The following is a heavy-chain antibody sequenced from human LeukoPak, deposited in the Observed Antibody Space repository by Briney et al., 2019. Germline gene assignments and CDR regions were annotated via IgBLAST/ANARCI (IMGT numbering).Heavy chain of an antibody. CDR1: GYSISSGYY. CDR2: IYHSGST. D-gene: IGHD2-2*01. Sequence: KSSETLSLTCAVSGYSISSGYYWGWIRQPPGKGLEWIGSIYHSGSTYYNPSLKSRVTISVDTSKNQFSLKLSSVTAADTAVYYCAIFPPAGPAATKYYYYYYYMDVWGKGTTVTVSS. CDR3: AIFPPAGPAATKYYYYYYYMDV. V-gene: IGHV4-38-2*01. J-gene: IGHJ6*03.